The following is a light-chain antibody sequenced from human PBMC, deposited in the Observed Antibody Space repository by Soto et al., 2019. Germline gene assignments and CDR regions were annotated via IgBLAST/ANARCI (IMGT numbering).Light chain of an antibody. CDR1: QSVSSSY. V-gene: IGKV3-20*01. J-gene: IGKJ5*01. CDR3: QQYGSSPPIT. Sequence: EIALTQSPGTLSLSPGERATLSWRASQSVSSSYLAWYQQKPGQAPRLLIYGASSRATGIPDRFSGSGSGTDFTLTISRLEPEDFAVYYCQQYGSSPPITFGQGTRLEIK. CDR2: GAS.